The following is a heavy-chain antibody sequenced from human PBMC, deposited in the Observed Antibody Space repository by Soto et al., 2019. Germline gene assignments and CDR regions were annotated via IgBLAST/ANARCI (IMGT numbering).Heavy chain of an antibody. V-gene: IGHV5-51*01. CDR2: IYPGDSDT. D-gene: IGHD3-16*01. Sequence: GESLKISCKGSGYSFPTFWIGWVRQMPGKGLEWMGVIYPGDSDTRYSPSFQGQVTMSADRSISTAYLQWTSLKASDTAIYYCARSGRNAYYNMDVWGQGTSVTVSS. CDR1: GYSFPTFW. CDR3: ARSGRNAYYNMDV. J-gene: IGHJ6*02.